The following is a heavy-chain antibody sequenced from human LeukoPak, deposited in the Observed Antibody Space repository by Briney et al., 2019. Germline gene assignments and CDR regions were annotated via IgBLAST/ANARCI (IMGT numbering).Heavy chain of an antibody. V-gene: IGHV3-21*01. CDR3: ARDGWVVPGLSDY. Sequence: GVSLRLSCAASGFTFSCYSMNWVRQAPGKGLEWVSSISSSSSYIYYADSVKGRFTISRDNAKNSLYLQMNSLRAEDTAVYYCARDGWVVPGLSDYWGQGTLVTVSS. CDR1: GFTFSCYS. CDR2: ISSSSSYI. D-gene: IGHD2-2*01. J-gene: IGHJ4*02.